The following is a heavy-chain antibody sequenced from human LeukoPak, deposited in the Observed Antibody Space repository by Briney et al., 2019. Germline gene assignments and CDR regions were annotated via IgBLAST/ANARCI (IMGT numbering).Heavy chain of an antibody. Sequence: GGSLRLSCAASGFTVSSNYMSWVRQAPGKGLEWVSVIYSGGSTYYADSVKGRFTISRDSSKNTLYLQMSSLRAEDTAIYYCAKLSSSSPLDAFDIWGQGTMVTVSS. V-gene: IGHV3-53*01. CDR1: GFTVSSNY. CDR3: AKLSSSSPLDAFDI. J-gene: IGHJ3*02. D-gene: IGHD6-6*01. CDR2: IYSGGST.